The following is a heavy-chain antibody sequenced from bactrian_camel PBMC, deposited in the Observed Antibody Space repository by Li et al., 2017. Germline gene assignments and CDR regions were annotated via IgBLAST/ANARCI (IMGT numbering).Heavy chain of an antibody. CDR3: AASGERHTRAPMWCGPGGFDYNY. CDR1: GYTYSTYC. J-gene: IGHJ4*01. Sequence: HVQLVESGGGSVQAGGSLRLSCAASGYTYSTYCMGWFRQAPGKERDPVAALYTGGGAIYYADPVKGRFTISQDNARNTVYLQLDNLKPEDTGRYYCAASGERHTRAPMWCGPGGFDYNYWGQGTQVTVS. D-gene: IGHD2*01. CDR2: LYTGGGAI. V-gene: IGHV3S1*01.